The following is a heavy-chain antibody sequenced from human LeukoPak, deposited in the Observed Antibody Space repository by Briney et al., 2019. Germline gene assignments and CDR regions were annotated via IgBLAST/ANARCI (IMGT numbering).Heavy chain of an antibody. V-gene: IGHV3-48*02. CDR2: VSSSSSTI. D-gene: IGHD2-2*01. Sequence: GGSLRLSCAASGFTFSSYSMNWVRQAPGKGLEWVSYVSSSSSTICYADSVKGRFTISRDNAKNSLYLQMNSLRDEDTAVYYCARGLDCSSTSRRSLGWFDPWGQGTLVTVSS. CDR1: GFTFSSYS. J-gene: IGHJ5*02. CDR3: ARGLDCSSTSRRSLGWFDP.